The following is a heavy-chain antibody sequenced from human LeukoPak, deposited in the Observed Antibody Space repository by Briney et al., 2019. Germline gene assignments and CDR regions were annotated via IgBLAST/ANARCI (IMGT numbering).Heavy chain of an antibody. CDR2: INAGNGNT. D-gene: IGHD6-13*01. CDR3: ARALGIAAAGTGY. J-gene: IGHJ4*02. CDR1: GYTFTSYG. V-gene: IGHV1-3*01. Sequence: ASVKVSCKASGYTFTSYGISWVRQAPGQGLEWMGWINAGNGNTKYSQKFQGRVTITRDTSASTAYMELSSLRSEDTAVYYCARALGIAAAGTGYWGQGTLVTVSS.